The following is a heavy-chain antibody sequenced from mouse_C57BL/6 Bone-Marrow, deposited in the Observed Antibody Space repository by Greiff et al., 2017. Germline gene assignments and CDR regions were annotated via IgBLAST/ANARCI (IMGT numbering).Heavy chain of an antibody. D-gene: IGHD2-5*01. Sequence: QVQLQQSGAELVRPGTSVKVSCKASGYAFTNYLIEWVKQRPGQGLEWIGLINPGSGGTNYNEQFNGKATLTADKSSCTAYMQLRCMTTEESAVDFCSRSTIVTASWFADWGQGTLVTVSA. CDR3: SRSTIVTASWFAD. J-gene: IGHJ3*01. V-gene: IGHV1-54*01. CDR1: GYAFTNYL. CDR2: INPGSGGT.